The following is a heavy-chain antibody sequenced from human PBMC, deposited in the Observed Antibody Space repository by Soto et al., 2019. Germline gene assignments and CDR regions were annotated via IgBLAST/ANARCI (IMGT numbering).Heavy chain of an antibody. D-gene: IGHD2-8*02. CDR1: GYTFTSYY. CDR2: INPSGGST. V-gene: IGHV1-46*03. Sequence: QVQLVQSGAEVKKPGASVKVSCKASGYTFTSYYMHWVRQAPGTGLEWMGIINPSGGSTSYAQKFQGSVTMTRDTSTSTVYMELSSLRSEDTAVYYCARRYTGGYDYWGQGTLVTVSS. CDR3: ARRYTGGYDY. J-gene: IGHJ4*02.